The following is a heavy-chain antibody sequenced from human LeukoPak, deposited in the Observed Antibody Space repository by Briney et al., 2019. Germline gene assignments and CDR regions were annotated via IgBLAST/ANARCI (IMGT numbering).Heavy chain of an antibody. CDR2: MNPNSGNT. J-gene: IGHJ4*02. CDR1: GYTFTSYD. Sequence: ASVKVSCKASGYTFTSYDINWVRQATGQGLEWMRWMNPNSGNTGCAQKFQGRVTMTEDTSTDTAYMELSSLRSEDTAVYYCATLTDYFDYWGQGTLVTVSS. CDR3: ATLTDYFDY. V-gene: IGHV1-8*01.